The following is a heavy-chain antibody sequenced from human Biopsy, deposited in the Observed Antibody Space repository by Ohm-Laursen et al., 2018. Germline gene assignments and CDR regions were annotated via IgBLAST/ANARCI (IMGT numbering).Heavy chain of an antibody. CDR1: GGSLSNFY. CDR3: ATLYGDDYSYYGLDV. CDR2: MYISGTT. V-gene: IGHV4-4*07. J-gene: IGHJ6*02. D-gene: IGHD4-17*01. Sequence: GTLSLTWSVSGGSLSNFYWSWIRQPAGKGLEWIGRMYISGTTNYNPSLKSRVTMSIDTSKNQFSLRLSSVTAADTAVYYCATLYGDDYSYYGLDVWGQGTSVTVSS.